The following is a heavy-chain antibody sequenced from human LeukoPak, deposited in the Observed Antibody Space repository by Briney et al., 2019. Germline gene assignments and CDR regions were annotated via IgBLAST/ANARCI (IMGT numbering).Heavy chain of an antibody. CDR2: ISWNSGSI. CDR1: GFTFDDYA. J-gene: IGHJ3*02. Sequence: GGSLRLSCAASGFTFDDYAMHWVRQAPGKGLEWVSGISWNSGSIGYANSVKGRFTISRDNAKNSLYLQMNSLRAEDTALYYCAKDFLWDCSGISCYSPYAFDIWGQGTMVTVSS. D-gene: IGHD2-15*01. CDR3: AKDFLWDCSGISCYSPYAFDI. V-gene: IGHV3-9*01.